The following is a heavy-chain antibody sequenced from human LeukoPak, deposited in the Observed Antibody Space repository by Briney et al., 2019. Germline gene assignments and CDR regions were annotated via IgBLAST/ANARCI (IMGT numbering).Heavy chain of an antibody. J-gene: IGHJ6*03. V-gene: IGHV4-39*01. D-gene: IGHD3-3*01. CDR1: GGSISSSSYY. Sequence: SSETLSLTCTVSGGSISSSSYYWGWIRQPPGKGLEWIGSIYYSGSTYYNPSLKSRVTISVDTSRNQFSLKLSSVTAADTAVYYCARTRSDFWSGYYYYYYYMDVWGKGTTVTVSS. CDR2: IYYSGST. CDR3: ARTRSDFWSGYYYYYYYMDV.